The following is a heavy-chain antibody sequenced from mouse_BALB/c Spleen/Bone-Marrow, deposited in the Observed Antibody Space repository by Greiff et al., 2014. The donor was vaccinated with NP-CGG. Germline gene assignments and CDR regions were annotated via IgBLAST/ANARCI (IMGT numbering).Heavy chain of an antibody. CDR3: ARLGIRSFDY. Sequence: VQLQQSGAALMKPGASVKISCKATGYRFNSYWIEWVKQRPGPGLEWIGEILPGSGSTYFNEKFKGKATFTGYTSSNTADMQISSRTSEDSAVYYCARLGIRSFDYWGQGTTLTGSS. V-gene: IGHV1-9*01. D-gene: IGHD3-1*01. CDR2: ILPGSGST. J-gene: IGHJ2*01. CDR1: GYRFNSYW.